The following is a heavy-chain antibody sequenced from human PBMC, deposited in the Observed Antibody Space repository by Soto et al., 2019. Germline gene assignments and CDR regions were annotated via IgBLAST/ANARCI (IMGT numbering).Heavy chain of an antibody. V-gene: IGHV4-38-2*01. D-gene: IGHD3-22*01. CDR3: ARVGPWVPYYYDSSPYTFENWSDP. CDR1: GYSISSGYY. Sequence: SETLSLTCAVSGYSISSGYYWGWLRQPPGKGLEWIGSIYHSGSTYYNPSLNSRVTLSIDMTNNHVSLILNSVTAADTAVYYCARVGPWVPYYYDSSPYTFENWSDPWGQGTLVTGLL. CDR2: IYHSGST. J-gene: IGHJ5*02.